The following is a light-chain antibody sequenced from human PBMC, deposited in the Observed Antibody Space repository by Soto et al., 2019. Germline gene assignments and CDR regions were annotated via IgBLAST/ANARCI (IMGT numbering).Light chain of an antibody. CDR2: MAS. Sequence: DIQMTQSPSTLSASVGDRVTITCRASQSISSWLAWYQQKPGKAPNLLISMASSLESGVPSRFSGSGSGTEFTLTISSLQPDDFATYYCQQYDTYSHFTFGPGTKVDFK. J-gene: IGKJ3*01. CDR3: QQYDTYSHFT. CDR1: QSISSW. V-gene: IGKV1-5*03.